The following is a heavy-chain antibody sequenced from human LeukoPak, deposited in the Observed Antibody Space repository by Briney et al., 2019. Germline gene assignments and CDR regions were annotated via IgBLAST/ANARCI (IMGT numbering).Heavy chain of an antibody. D-gene: IGHD3-9*01. J-gene: IGHJ4*02. CDR3: AKQTNKRRYFDWLRAYYFDY. CDR1: GFTFSSYA. Sequence: GGSLRLSCAASGFTFSSYAMSWVRQAPGKGLEWVSAISGSDGSTYYADSVKGRFTISRDNSKNTLYLQMNSLRAEDTAVYYCAKQTNKRRYFDWLRAYYFDYWGQGTLVTVSS. CDR2: ISGSDGST. V-gene: IGHV3-23*01.